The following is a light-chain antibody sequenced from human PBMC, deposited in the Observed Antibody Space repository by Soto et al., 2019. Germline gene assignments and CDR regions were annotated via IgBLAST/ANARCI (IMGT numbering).Light chain of an antibody. V-gene: IGKV3-15*01. CDR1: QSVSDN. J-gene: IGKJ2*01. CDR2: GAS. Sequence: EIVMTQSPATLSASPGERVTLSCRASQSVSDNLAWYQQNPGQAPRLLIYGASPRATPIPARFSGSGSGTDSTLAISRLQSEDFAVYYCQQSNNWPYTFGQGTKLDIK. CDR3: QQSNNWPYT.